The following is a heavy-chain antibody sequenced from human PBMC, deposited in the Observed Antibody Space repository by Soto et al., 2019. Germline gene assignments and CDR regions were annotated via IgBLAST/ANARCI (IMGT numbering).Heavy chain of an antibody. J-gene: IGHJ4*02. CDR2: ISSYNDDK. CDR3: ARDLLRETWQTIDLDF. V-gene: IGHV1-18*01. Sequence: ASVKVSCKTPGYTGSSFGVSWVRQAPGHGLEWVGWISSYNDDKKYAQKFQGRVTITKDTSTNTAYMELRSLTSDETGVYYCARDLLRETWQTIDLDFWGQGTPVTVSS. D-gene: IGHD2-15*01. CDR1: GYTGSSFG.